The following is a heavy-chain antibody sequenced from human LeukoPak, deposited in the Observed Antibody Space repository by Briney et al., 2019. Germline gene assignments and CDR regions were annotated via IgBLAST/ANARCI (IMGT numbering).Heavy chain of an antibody. Sequence: PGGSLRLSCAASGFTFSSYSMNWVRQAPGKGLELVSSISSSSSYIYYADSVKGRFTISRDNAKNSLYLQMNSLRAEDTAVYYCASPLKYQLLSYAFDIWGQGTMVTVSS. V-gene: IGHV3-21*01. CDR1: GFTFSSYS. J-gene: IGHJ3*02. D-gene: IGHD2-2*01. CDR3: ASPLKYQLLSYAFDI. CDR2: ISSSSSYI.